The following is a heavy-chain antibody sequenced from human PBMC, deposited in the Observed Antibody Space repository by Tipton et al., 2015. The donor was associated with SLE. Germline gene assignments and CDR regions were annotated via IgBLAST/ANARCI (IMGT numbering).Heavy chain of an antibody. D-gene: IGHD2-15*01. CDR3: ASLGYCSGGSCYSFDY. Sequence: SRVTISVDTSKNQFSLKLSSVTAADTAVYYCASLGYCSGGSCYSFDYWGQGTLVTVSS. J-gene: IGHJ4*02. V-gene: IGHV4-39*07.